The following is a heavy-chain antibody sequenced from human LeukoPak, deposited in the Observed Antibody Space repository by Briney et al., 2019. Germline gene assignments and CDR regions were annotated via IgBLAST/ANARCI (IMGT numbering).Heavy chain of an antibody. CDR3: ARHLAAAFHFDY. V-gene: IGHV4-39*07. Sequence: SETLSLTCTVSGVSISSVSYHWGWVRQPPGKGLEWIGTIDYGGGTYYNPSLKSRITISVDTSKSQFSLDMSSVTAADTAVYYCARHLAAAFHFDYWGQGTLVTVSS. CDR2: IDYGGGT. D-gene: IGHD6-13*01. CDR1: GVSISSVSYH. J-gene: IGHJ4*02.